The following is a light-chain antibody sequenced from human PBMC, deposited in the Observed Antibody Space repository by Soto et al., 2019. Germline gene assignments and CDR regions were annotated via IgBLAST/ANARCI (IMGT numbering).Light chain of an antibody. Sequence: DIELTQSPSSLSASVGDRVTITCRASQSISTYLNWYQQKGGKAPKLLIHGASSLQSGVPLRFSATGSGTDFSLTIMSLQPEDFATYYCQQSYSTLLSFGGGTQ. J-gene: IGKJ4*01. V-gene: IGKV1-39*01. CDR2: GAS. CDR1: QSISTY. CDR3: QQSYSTLLS.